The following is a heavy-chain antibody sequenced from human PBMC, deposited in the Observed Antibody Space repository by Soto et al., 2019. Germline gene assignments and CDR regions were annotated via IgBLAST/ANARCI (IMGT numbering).Heavy chain of an antibody. V-gene: IGHV3-7*04. CDR3: ARATGADKEDY. CDR1: GFTFGSYW. D-gene: IGHD3-10*01. CDR2: IKEDGSEK. J-gene: IGHJ4*02. Sequence: GGSLRLSCAASGFTFGSYWMSWVRQAPGKGLEWVANIKEDGSEKYYVDSVKGRFTISRDNAKNSLYLQMNSLRAEDTAVYYCARATGADKEDYWGQGTLVTVSS.